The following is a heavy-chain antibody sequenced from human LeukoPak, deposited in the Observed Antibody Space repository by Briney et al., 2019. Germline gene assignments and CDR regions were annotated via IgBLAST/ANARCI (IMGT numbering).Heavy chain of an antibody. J-gene: IGHJ4*02. CDR2: IYHSGST. V-gene: IGHV4-30-2*01. Sequence: PSETLSLTCTVSGGSINSPDYYWNWIRQHPGKGLEWIGYIYHSGSTYYNPSLKSRVTISVDRSKNQFSLKLSSVTAADTAVYYCARGNYYDSSGHPFDYWGQGTLVTVSS. CDR3: ARGNYYDSSGHPFDY. CDR1: GGSINSPDYY. D-gene: IGHD3-22*01.